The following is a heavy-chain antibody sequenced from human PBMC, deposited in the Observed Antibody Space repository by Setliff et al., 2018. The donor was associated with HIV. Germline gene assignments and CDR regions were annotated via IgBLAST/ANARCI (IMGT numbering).Heavy chain of an antibody. CDR3: ARDLWFGQYVGNWLDP. D-gene: IGHD3-10*01. CDR2: ISGSGGST. CDR1: GFTFSSYA. V-gene: IGHV3-23*01. Sequence: GSLRLSCAASGFTFSSYAMSWVRQAPGKGLEWVSAISGSGGSTYYADSVRGRFTISRDNTKNSLYLQMNSLRDEDTAVYYCARDLWFGQYVGNWLDPWGRGTLVTVSS. J-gene: IGHJ5*02.